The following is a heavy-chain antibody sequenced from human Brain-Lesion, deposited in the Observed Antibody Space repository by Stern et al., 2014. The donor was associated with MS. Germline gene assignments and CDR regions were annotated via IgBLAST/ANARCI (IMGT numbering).Heavy chain of an antibody. V-gene: IGHV4-39*01. J-gene: IGHJ4*02. CDR2: IYYSGFT. D-gene: IGHD1-26*01. CDR1: GGSISSSTYY. CDR3: ARHDSVPRPSQLYSARDRGPGYFDY. Sequence: QVQLVESGPGLVKPSATLSLTCTVSGGSISSSTYYWAWIRQPPGKGLGWIGNIYYSGFTYYNPYPKSLVTISLDMSKNQFSRKLSSVTAADTAIYYCARHDSVPRPSQLYSARDRGPGYFDYWGQGTLVTVSS.